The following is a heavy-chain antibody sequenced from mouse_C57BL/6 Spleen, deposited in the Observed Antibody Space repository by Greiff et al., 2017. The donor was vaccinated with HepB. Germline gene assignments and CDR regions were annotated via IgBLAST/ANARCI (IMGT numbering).Heavy chain of an antibody. CDR1: GFSLTSYG. V-gene: IGHV2-6-1*01. D-gene: IGHD2-4*01. J-gene: IGHJ4*01. Sequence: QVQLKESGPGLVAPSQSLSITCTVSGFSLTSYGVHWVRQPPGKGLEWLVVIWSDGSTTYNSALKSRLSISKDNSKSQVFLKMNSLQTDDTAMYYCARHRDYDYGFYAMDYWGQGTSVTVSS. CDR2: IWSDGST. CDR3: ARHRDYDYGFYAMDY.